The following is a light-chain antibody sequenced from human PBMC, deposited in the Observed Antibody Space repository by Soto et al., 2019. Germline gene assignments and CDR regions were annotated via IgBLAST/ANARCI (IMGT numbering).Light chain of an antibody. Sequence: SVLTQSPATLSFSPGERATLSCRASQSVSSYLAWYQQKPGQAPRLLIYDASNRATGIPARFSGSGSGTDFTLTISSLEPEDFAVYYCQQRSNWPPWTFGQGTKVDIK. V-gene: IGKV3-11*01. CDR2: DAS. CDR1: QSVSSY. J-gene: IGKJ1*01. CDR3: QQRSNWPPWT.